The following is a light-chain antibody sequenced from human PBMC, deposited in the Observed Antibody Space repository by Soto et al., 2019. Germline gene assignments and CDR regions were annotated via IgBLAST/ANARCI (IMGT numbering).Light chain of an antibody. V-gene: IGLV2-14*01. Sequence: QSALTQSASVSGSPGQSITISCTGTSSDVGGYNYVSWYQQHPGKAPKLMIYDVSNRPSGVSNRFSGSKSGNTASLTISGRQAEDEADYYCSSYTSSRTVVIGGGTKLTVL. J-gene: IGLJ2*01. CDR1: SSDVGGYNY. CDR3: SSYTSSRTVV. CDR2: DVS.